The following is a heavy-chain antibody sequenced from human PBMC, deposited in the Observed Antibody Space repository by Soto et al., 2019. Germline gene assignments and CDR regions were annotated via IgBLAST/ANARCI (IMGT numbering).Heavy chain of an antibody. V-gene: IGHV3-23*01. Sequence: GGSLRLSCVASGFSFSSYTMNWVRQAPGKGLEWVSGVSGNGGNTYYADSVKGRFSISRDNSKNTLYLQLNSLRAEGTAIYYCAKDRMGASGWFDPWGQGTPVTVSS. CDR1: GFSFSSYT. D-gene: IGHD1-26*01. CDR2: VSGNGGNT. CDR3: AKDRMGASGWFDP. J-gene: IGHJ5*02.